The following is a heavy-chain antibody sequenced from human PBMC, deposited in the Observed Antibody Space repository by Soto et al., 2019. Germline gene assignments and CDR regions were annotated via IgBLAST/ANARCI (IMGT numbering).Heavy chain of an antibody. J-gene: IGHJ5*02. CDR3: ARHPIRFDYRSFPTRDWFDP. D-gene: IGHD6-19*01. V-gene: IGHV4-39*01. CDR1: GVSIAISGYY. Sequence: PSETLSLTCTVSGVSIAISGYYWGWIRQPPGKGLEWIGTISYSGTTYYKPSLKSRVTISVDTSKNQFSLKLNSVTAADTAVYYCARHPIRFDYRSFPTRDWFDPWGQGTLVTVSS. CDR2: ISYSGTT.